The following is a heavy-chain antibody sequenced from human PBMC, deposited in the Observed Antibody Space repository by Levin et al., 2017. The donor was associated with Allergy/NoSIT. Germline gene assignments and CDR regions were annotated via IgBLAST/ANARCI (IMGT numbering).Heavy chain of an antibody. CDR2: INSGGVNP. V-gene: IGHV1-18*01. J-gene: IGHJ4*02. D-gene: IGHD2-8*01. CDR3: VRDWGDTKVVADY. CDR1: GYTFINYG. Sequence: PGGSLRLSCKASGYTFINYGISWVRQASGRGLEWMGRINSGGVNPRSTPQFQDRITLTTDTSTNTVYMELWSLTSDDTAIYYCVRDWGDTKVVADYWGQGTLVTVSS.